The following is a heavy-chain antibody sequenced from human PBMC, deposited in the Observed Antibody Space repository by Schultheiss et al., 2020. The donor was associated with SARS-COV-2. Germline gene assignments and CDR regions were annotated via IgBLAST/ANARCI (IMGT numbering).Heavy chain of an antibody. J-gene: IGHJ6*03. D-gene: IGHD3-22*01. Sequence: GGSLRLSCAASGFTFSSYAMSWVRQAPGKGLEWVSAISGSGGSTYYADSVKGRFTISRDNSKNTLYLQMNSLRAEDTAVYYCARDWGSYDSRPNHGLYYMDVWGKGTTVTVSS. V-gene: IGHV3-23*01. CDR3: ARDWGSYDSRPNHGLYYMDV. CDR2: ISGSGGST. CDR1: GFTFSSYA.